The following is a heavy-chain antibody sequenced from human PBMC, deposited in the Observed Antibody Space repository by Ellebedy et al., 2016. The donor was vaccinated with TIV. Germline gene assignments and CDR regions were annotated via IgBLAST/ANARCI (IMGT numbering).Heavy chain of an antibody. Sequence: GESLKISCAASGITFSGLTFSSFWMQWVRQVPGKGLEWVSRVSSDVTGPTYADSVMGRFIISRDHAKSTVYLQMFSLRPEDTAVYYCARGVLNSGYYSDYWGRGTLVTVSS. CDR3: ARGVLNSGYYSDY. CDR2: VSSDVTGP. J-gene: IGHJ4*02. CDR1: GITFSGLTFSSFW. D-gene: IGHD3-22*01. V-gene: IGHV3-74*01.